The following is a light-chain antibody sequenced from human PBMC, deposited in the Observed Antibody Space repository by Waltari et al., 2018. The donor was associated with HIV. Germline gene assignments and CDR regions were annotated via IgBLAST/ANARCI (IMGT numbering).Light chain of an antibody. Sequence: QSVLTQPPSASGTPGQRVTISCSGSSSNIGGNTVNWYQHLPGTAPKLLIYSNHRRPSGVPDRFSGSRSGTSASLAISVLQSEDEADYYCASRDDSLNGPVFGRGTKLTVL. CDR2: SNH. CDR1: SSNIGGNT. CDR3: ASRDDSLNGPV. J-gene: IGLJ2*01. V-gene: IGLV1-44*01.